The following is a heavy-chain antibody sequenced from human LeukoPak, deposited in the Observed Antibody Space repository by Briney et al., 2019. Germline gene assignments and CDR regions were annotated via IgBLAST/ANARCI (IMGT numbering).Heavy chain of an antibody. CDR3: ATNGSSSSMDY. D-gene: IGHD6-6*01. CDR1: GGSISSSRYY. Sequence: PSETLSLTCNVSGGSISSSRYYWGWIRQPPGKGLEWIGTIFYSGNTYYNPSLKSRVTLSVDTSKNQFSLNLYSVTAADTAVYYCATNGSSSSMDYWGQGTLVTVSS. J-gene: IGHJ4*02. V-gene: IGHV4-39*01. CDR2: IFYSGNT.